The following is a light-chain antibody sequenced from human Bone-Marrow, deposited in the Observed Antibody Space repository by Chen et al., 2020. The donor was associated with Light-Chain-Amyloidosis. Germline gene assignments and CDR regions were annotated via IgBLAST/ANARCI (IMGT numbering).Light chain of an antibody. J-gene: IGKJ3*01. CDR1: QSISSY. V-gene: IGKV1-39*01. CDR2: AAS. CDR3: QQTYSIPFT. Sequence: DIQMTKSPSSLSASVGDRVTITCRASQSISSYLNWYQQKPGKAPKLLIYAASSLQSGVPSRFSGSGSGTDFTLTISSLQPEDFATYYCQQTYSIPFTFGRGTKVDIK.